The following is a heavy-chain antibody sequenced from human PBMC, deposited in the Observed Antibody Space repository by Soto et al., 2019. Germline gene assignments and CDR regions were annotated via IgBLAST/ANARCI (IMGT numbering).Heavy chain of an antibody. CDR3: ARKGGGPYDFWSGSYWPWFDP. V-gene: IGHV4-59*01. CDR2: IYYSGST. Sequence: SETLSLTCTVSGGSISSYYWSWIRQPPGKGLEWIGYIYYSGSTNYNPSLKSRVTISVDTSKNQFSLKLSSVTAADTAVYYCARKGGGPYDFWSGSYWPWFDPWGQGTLVTVSS. D-gene: IGHD3-3*01. CDR1: GGSISSYY. J-gene: IGHJ5*02.